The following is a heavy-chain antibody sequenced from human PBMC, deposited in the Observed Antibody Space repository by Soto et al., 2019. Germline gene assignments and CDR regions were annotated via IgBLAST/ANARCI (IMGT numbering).Heavy chain of an antibody. Sequence: VESVKISCNGSGYSFISYWISWVRQMPGKGLEWMGRIDPSDSYTNYSPSFQGHVTISADKSISTAYLQWSSLKASDTAMYYCARHSGYLLGPDYWGQGTLVTVSS. CDR3: ARHSGYLLGPDY. J-gene: IGHJ4*02. D-gene: IGHD3-22*01. CDR1: GYSFISYW. V-gene: IGHV5-10-1*01. CDR2: IDPSDSYT.